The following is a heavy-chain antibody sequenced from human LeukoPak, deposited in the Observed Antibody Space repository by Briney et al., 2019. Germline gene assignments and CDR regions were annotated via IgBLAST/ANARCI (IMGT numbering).Heavy chain of an antibody. D-gene: IGHD4-17*01. J-gene: IGHJ6*03. CDR3: AREGNDYGVIVRRGLCYMDV. V-gene: IGHV4-4*02. CDR1: GGSISSSNW. Sequence: SETLSLTCAVSGGSISSSNWWSWVRQPPGKGLEWIGEIYHSGSTNYNPSLKSRVTISVDKSKNQFSLKLSSVTAADTAVYYCAREGNDYGVIVRRGLCYMDVWGKGTTVTVSS. CDR2: IYHSGST.